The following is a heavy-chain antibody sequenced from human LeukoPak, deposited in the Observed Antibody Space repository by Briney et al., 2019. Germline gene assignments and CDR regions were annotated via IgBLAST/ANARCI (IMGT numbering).Heavy chain of an antibody. Sequence: GGSLRLSCAASGFAFSYAWMSWVRQTPGKGLEWVGRPKSKTDGGTTDYAAPVKGRFTISRDDSKNTLYLQMNNLKTEDTAVYYCTTDRYYDAAYTTWGQGTLVTASS. CDR2: PKSKTDGGTT. CDR3: TTDRYYDAAYTT. CDR1: GFAFSYAW. J-gene: IGHJ4*02. V-gene: IGHV3-15*01. D-gene: IGHD3-22*01.